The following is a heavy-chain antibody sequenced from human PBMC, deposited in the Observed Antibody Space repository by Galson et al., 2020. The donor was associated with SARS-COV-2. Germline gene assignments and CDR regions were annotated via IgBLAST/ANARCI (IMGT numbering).Heavy chain of an antibody. CDR3: ARDKTGTADNWFDP. V-gene: IGHV1-2*02. J-gene: IGHJ5*02. Sequence: DSVKVSCKASGYTFTAYYIHWVRQAPGQGLQWMGWISPNSGGTHYAQNFQGRVTISRDTSISTAYMELSRLRSDDTAVYYCARDKTGTADNWFDPWGQGTLVTVSS. CDR2: ISPNSGGT. CDR1: GYTFTAYY. D-gene: IGHD1-1*01.